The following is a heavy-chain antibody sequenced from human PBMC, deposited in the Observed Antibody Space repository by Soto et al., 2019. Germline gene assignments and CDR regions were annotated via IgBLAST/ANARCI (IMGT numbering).Heavy chain of an antibody. CDR3: AADLRIQLGWIYYGMDV. V-gene: IGHV1-58*01. D-gene: IGHD5-18*01. Sequence: ASVKVSCKASGFTFTSSAVQWVRQTRGQRLEWIGWIVVGSGNTNYAQKFQERVTITRDMSTSTAYMELSSLRSEDTAVYYCAADLRIQLGWIYYGMDVWGQGTKGTVSS. CDR1: GFTFTSSA. CDR2: IVVGSGNT. J-gene: IGHJ6*02.